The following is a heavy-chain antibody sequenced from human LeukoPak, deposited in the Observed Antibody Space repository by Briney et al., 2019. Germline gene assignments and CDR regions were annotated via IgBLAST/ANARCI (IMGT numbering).Heavy chain of an antibody. V-gene: IGHV3-30-3*01. Sequence: GGSLRLSCAASGFTFSSYALHWVRQAPGKGLEWVAVISYDGSNKYYADSVKGRFTFSRDNSKNTLYLQMNSLRAEDTAVYYCARGLPGYTSGWSIDYWGQGTLVTVSS. CDR1: GFTFSSYA. CDR2: ISYDGSNK. CDR3: ARGLPGYTSGWSIDY. J-gene: IGHJ4*02. D-gene: IGHD6-19*01.